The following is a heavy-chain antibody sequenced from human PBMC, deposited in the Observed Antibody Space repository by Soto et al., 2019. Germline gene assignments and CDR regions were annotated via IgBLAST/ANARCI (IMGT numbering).Heavy chain of an antibody. CDR2: IYYSGST. J-gene: IGHJ4*02. V-gene: IGHV4-30-4*01. CDR3: ARLLWFGELLSTYYFVY. Sequence: SETLSLTCTVSGGSISSGDYYWSWIRQPPGKGLEWIGYIYYSGSTYYNPSLKSRVTISVDTSKNQFSLKLSSVTAADTAVYYCARLLWFGELLSTYYFVYWGQATLVTVSS. CDR1: GGSISSGDYY. D-gene: IGHD3-10*01.